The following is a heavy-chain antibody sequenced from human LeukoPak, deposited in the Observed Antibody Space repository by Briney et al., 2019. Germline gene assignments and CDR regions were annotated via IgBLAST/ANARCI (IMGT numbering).Heavy chain of an antibody. CDR2: IYQSGST. J-gene: IGHJ3*02. Sequence: PSQTLSLTCAVSGGSISSGGYYWSWIRQPPGKALEWIGNIYQSGSTYYNPSLKSRVTISVDRSKNQFSLELSSVTAADTAVYYCARAFPFDDYGDPDAFDIWGQGTMVTVSS. CDR1: GGSISSGGYY. V-gene: IGHV4-30-2*01. D-gene: IGHD4-17*01. CDR3: ARAFPFDDYGDPDAFDI.